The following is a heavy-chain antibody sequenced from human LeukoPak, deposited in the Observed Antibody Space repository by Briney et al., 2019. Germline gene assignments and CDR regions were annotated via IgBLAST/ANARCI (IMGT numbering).Heavy chain of an antibody. J-gene: IGHJ4*02. CDR2: ISDSGSA. V-gene: IGHV4-59*01. D-gene: IGHD5-12*01. Sequence: SETLSLTCTVSGGSISNYYWTWIRQPPGKGLEWVGHISDSGSANYNPSLKSRVTISGDTSKNQVSLNLGSVTAADTAVYYCATDKGYHGYWGQGTLVTVSS. CDR1: GGSISNYY. CDR3: ATDKGYHGY.